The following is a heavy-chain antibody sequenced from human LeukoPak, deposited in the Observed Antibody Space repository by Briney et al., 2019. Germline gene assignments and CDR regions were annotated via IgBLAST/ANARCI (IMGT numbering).Heavy chain of an antibody. CDR2: IYYSGST. Sequence: KPSETLSLTCTVSGGSISSYYWSWIRQPPGKGLEWIGYIYYSGSTDYNPSLKSRVTISVDTSKNQFSLKLSSVTAADTAVYYCARGSGYSSSWYAYYFDYWGQGTLVTVSS. CDR3: ARGSGYSSSWYAYYFDY. D-gene: IGHD6-13*01. CDR1: GGSISSYY. V-gene: IGHV4-59*08. J-gene: IGHJ4*02.